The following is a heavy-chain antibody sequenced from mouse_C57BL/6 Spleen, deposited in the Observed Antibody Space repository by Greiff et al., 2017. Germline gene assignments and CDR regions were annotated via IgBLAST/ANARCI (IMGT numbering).Heavy chain of an antibody. V-gene: IGHV1-72*01. CDR2: IDPNSGGT. Sequence: VQLQQPGAELVKPGASVKLSCKASGYTFTSYWMHWVKQRPGRGLEWIGRIDPNSGGTKYNEKFKRKATLTVDKPSSTAYIQLSSLTSEDSAVYYCARDYGSSYNWYFDVWGTGTTVTVSS. D-gene: IGHD1-1*01. CDR1: GYTFTSYW. CDR3: ARDYGSSYNWYFDV. J-gene: IGHJ1*03.